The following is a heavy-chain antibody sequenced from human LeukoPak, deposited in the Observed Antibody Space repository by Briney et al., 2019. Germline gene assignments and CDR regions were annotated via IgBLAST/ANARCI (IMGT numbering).Heavy chain of an antibody. CDR1: GFTFSSYS. Sequence: PGGSLRLSCAASGFTFSSYSMNWVRQAPGKGLEWVSYISSSSNTIYYADSVKGRFTISRDNAKNSLYLQLNSLRAEDTAVYYCARYSGSYYMGDYWGQGTLVTVS. V-gene: IGHV3-48*01. D-gene: IGHD3-10*01. CDR3: ARYSGSYYMGDY. J-gene: IGHJ4*02. CDR2: ISSSSNTI.